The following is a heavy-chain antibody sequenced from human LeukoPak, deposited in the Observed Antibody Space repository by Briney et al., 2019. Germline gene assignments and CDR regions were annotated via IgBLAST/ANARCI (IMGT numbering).Heavy chain of an antibody. Sequence: PSETLSLTCTVSGGSISSYYWSWIRQPPGKGLEWIGYIYYSGSTNYNPSLKSRVTISVDTSKNQFSLKLCSVTAADTALYYCARRYSSSYDYWGQGTLVTVSS. D-gene: IGHD6-6*01. CDR3: ARRYSSSYDY. J-gene: IGHJ4*02. V-gene: IGHV4-59*01. CDR1: GGSISSYY. CDR2: IYYSGST.